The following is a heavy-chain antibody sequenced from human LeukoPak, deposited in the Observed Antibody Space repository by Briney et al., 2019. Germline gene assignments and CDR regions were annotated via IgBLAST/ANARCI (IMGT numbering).Heavy chain of an antibody. CDR2: ISSNGGST. CDR1: GFTFSSYA. V-gene: IGHV3-64*01. CDR3: ARGLGYCTNGVCFSTPEFDY. Sequence: GGSLRLSCAASGFTFSSYAMHWVRQAPGKGLEYVSAISSNGGSTYYANSVKGRFTISRDNSKNTLYLQMGSLRAEDMVVYYCARGLGYCTNGVCFSTPEFDYWGQGTLVTVSS. D-gene: IGHD2-8*01. J-gene: IGHJ4*02.